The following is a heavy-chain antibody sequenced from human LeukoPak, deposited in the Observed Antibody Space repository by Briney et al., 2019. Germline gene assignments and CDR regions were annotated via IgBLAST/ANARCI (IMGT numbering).Heavy chain of an antibody. CDR3: ARDVREFLFHCSGGSCYANWFDP. Sequence: GGSLRLSCAASGFTFSSYAMHWVRQAPGKGLEWVAVISYDGSNKYYADSVKGRFTISRDNSKNTLYLQMNCLRAEDTAVYYCARDVREFLFHCSGGSCYANWFDPWGQGTLVTVSS. D-gene: IGHD2-15*01. V-gene: IGHV3-30-3*01. J-gene: IGHJ5*02. CDR1: GFTFSSYA. CDR2: ISYDGSNK.